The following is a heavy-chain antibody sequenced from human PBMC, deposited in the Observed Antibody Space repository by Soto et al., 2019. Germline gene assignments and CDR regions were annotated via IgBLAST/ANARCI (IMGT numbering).Heavy chain of an antibody. CDR3: ARECPPPRASGVVITENYYMDV. Sequence: EVQLVESGGGLVQPGGSLRLSCAASGFTFSSYWMSWVRQAPGKGLEWVANIKQDGSEKYYVDSVKGRFTISRDNAKNSLYLQMNSLRAEDTAVYYCARECPPPRASGVVITENYYMDVWGKGTTVTVSS. CDR2: IKQDGSEK. J-gene: IGHJ6*03. CDR1: GFTFSSYW. D-gene: IGHD3-3*01. V-gene: IGHV3-7*01.